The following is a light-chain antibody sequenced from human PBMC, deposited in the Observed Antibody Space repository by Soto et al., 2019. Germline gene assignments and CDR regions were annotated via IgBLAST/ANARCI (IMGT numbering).Light chain of an antibody. CDR2: SNN. CDR3: AAWDDSLNALWV. V-gene: IGLV1-44*01. Sequence: QAVVTQPPSASGTPGQRVTISCSGSSSNIGSITVNWYQQLPGTAPKLLIYSNNQRPSGVPDRFSGSKSGTSASLAISGLQSEDEADYYCAAWDDSLNALWVFGGGTKLTVL. J-gene: IGLJ3*02. CDR1: SSNIGSIT.